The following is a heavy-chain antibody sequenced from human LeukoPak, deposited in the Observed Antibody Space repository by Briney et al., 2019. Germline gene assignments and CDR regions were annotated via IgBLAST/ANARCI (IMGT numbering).Heavy chain of an antibody. CDR2: IRSKAYGGTT. Sequence: GGSLRLSCAASGFTFSSYWMSWFRQAPGKGLEWVGFIRSKAYGGTTEYAASVKGRFTISRDDSKSIAYLQMNSLKTEDTAVYYCTRLTVWGKGTTVTVSS. CDR1: GFTFSSYW. J-gene: IGHJ6*04. V-gene: IGHV3-49*03. CDR3: TRLTV.